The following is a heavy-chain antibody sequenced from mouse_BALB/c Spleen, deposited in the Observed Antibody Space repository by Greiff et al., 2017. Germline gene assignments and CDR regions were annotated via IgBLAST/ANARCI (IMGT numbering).Heavy chain of an antibody. J-gene: IGHJ4*01. Sequence: VQLQQPGAELVKPGASVKLSCKASGYTFTSYWMSWVKQRPGQGLEWIGEINPSNGRTNYNEKFKSKATLAVDKSSSTAYMQLSSLTSEDSAVYSCASCAGEAMDYWGQGTSVTVSS. CDR3: ASCAGEAMDY. V-gene: IGHV1S81*02. CDR1: GYTFTSYW. CDR2: INPSNGRT.